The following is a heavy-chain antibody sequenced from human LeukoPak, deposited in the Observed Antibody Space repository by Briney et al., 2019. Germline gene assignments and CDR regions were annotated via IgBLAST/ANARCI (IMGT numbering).Heavy chain of an antibody. CDR3: ARLVEMATITEYYFDY. D-gene: IGHD5-24*01. J-gene: IGHJ4*02. Sequence: SETLSLTCTVSGGSISIYYWSWIRQPPGKGLEWIGYIYYSGSTNYNPSLKSRVTISVDTSKNQFSLKLSSVTAADTAVYYCARLVEMATITEYYFDYWGQGTLVTVSS. CDR1: GGSISIYY. V-gene: IGHV4-59*08. CDR2: IYYSGST.